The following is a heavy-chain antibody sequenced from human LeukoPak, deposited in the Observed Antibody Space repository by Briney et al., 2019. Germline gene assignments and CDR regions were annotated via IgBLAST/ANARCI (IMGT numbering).Heavy chain of an antibody. V-gene: IGHV4-59*08. CDR1: GGSMSPYH. J-gene: IGHJ4*02. Sequence: SETLSLTCTVSGGSMSPYHWSRIRQPPGKGLEWTGYIYYSGSTNYNPSLKSRVTISVDTSKNQFSLKLSSVTAADTAMYYCARAVSGRFDYWGQGTLVTVSS. CDR3: ARAVSGRFDY. CDR2: IYYSGST. D-gene: IGHD6-19*01.